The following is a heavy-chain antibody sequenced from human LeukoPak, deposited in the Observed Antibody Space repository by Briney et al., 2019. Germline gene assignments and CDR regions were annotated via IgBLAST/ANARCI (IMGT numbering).Heavy chain of an antibody. J-gene: IGHJ2*01. CDR3: ARKSGVGAVPADL. CDR1: GFTFSSYW. CDR2: IKQDGSEK. Sequence: GGSLRLSCAASGFTFSSYWMSWVRQAPGKGLEWVANIKQDGSEKYYVDSVKGRFTISRDNAKNSLYLQMNSLRAEDTAVYYCARKSGVGAVPADLWGRGTLVTVSS. D-gene: IGHD1-26*01. V-gene: IGHV3-7*01.